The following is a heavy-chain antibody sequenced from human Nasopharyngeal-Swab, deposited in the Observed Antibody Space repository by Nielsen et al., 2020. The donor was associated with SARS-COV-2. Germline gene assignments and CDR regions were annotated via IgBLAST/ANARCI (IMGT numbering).Heavy chain of an antibody. D-gene: IGHD3-10*01. CDR2: IDPSGGST. J-gene: IGHJ5*02. CDR1: GYTFTSYY. V-gene: IGHV1-46*01. Sequence: ASVKVSCKASGYTFTSYYMHWVRQAPGQGLEWMGIIDPSGGSTSYAQKFQGRVTMTRDTSTSTVYMELSSLRSEDTAVYYCAREATYYYGSGSYPWFDPWGQGTLVTVSS. CDR3: AREATYYYGSGSYPWFDP.